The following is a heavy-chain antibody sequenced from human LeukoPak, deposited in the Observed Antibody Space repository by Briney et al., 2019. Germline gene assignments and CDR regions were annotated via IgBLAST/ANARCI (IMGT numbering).Heavy chain of an antibody. CDR3: ASNTYYYDSSAGPIGY. CDR1: GGSFSGYY. CDR2: INHSGST. Sequence: SETLSLTCAVYGGSFSGYYWSWIRQPPGKGLEWIGEINHSGSTNYNPSLKSRVTISVDTSKNQFSLKLSSVTAADTAVYYCASNTYYYDSSAGPIGYWGQGTLVTVSS. D-gene: IGHD3-22*01. V-gene: IGHV4-34*01. J-gene: IGHJ4*02.